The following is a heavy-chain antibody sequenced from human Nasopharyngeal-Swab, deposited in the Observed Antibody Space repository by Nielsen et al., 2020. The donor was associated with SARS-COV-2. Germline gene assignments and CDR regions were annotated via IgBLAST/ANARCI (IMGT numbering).Heavy chain of an antibody. D-gene: IGHD6-6*01. V-gene: IGHV3-9*01. CDR1: GFTFDDYA. Sequence: SLGMPCAASGFTFDDYAMHWVRQAPGKGLEWVSGISWNSGSIGYADSVKGRFTISRDNAKNSLYLQMNSLRAEDTALYYCASLSGSSSAYYYYMDVWGKGTTVTVSS. CDR3: ASLSGSSSAYYYYMDV. CDR2: ISWNSGSI. J-gene: IGHJ6*03.